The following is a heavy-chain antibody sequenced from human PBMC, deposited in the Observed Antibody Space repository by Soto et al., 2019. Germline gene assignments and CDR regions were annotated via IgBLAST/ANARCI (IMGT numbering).Heavy chain of an antibody. V-gene: IGHV4-39*01. CDR1: GGSISSNNYY. J-gene: IGHJ4*02. CDR3: ARNYDRNDYYYPYYFAY. D-gene: IGHD3-22*01. CDR2: IYYSGST. Sequence: PSETLSLTCTVSGGSISSNNYYWGWIRQPPGKGLEWIGSIYYSGSTYYNPSLKSRLTISLDTPKNQFSLKLNSVTAADKAVYFCARNYDRNDYYYPYYFAYWGQGSLDTVSS.